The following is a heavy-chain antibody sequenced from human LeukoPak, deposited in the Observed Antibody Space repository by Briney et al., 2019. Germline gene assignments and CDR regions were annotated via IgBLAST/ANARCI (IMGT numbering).Heavy chain of an antibody. V-gene: IGHV3-23*01. CDR1: GFTFSSYA. J-gene: IGHJ4*02. D-gene: IGHD6-19*01. Sequence: GGSLRLSCAASGFTFSSYAMSWVRQAPGKGLEWVSAISGSGGSTYYADSVKGRFTISRDNSKNTLYVQMNSLRAEDTAVYYCAKDLRGSGWYYFDYWGQGTLVTVSS. CDR3: AKDLRGSGWYYFDY. CDR2: ISGSGGST.